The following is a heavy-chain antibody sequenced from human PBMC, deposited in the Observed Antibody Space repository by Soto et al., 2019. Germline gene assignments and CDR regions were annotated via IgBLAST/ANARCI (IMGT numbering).Heavy chain of an antibody. V-gene: IGHV4-59*08. D-gene: IGHD3-10*01. CDR2: IYFRGST. Sequence: QVQLQESGPGLVKPSETLSLTCTVSGGSISSYYWSWIRQPPGKGLEWIGYIYFRGSTNYNPSLKSRVTISVDTSKNQFSLKLSSVTAADTAVYYCASHMVRGAPFGYWGQGTLVTVSS. CDR3: ASHMVRGAPFGY. J-gene: IGHJ4*02. CDR1: GGSISSYY.